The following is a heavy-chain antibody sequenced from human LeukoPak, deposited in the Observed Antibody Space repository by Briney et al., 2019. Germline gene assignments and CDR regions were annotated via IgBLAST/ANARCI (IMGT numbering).Heavy chain of an antibody. J-gene: IGHJ3*02. Sequence: PSETLSLTCTVSGGSIRSYYWGWIRQPPAKGLEWIGYIHYSESTKYNPSLKSRVTMSVDTSKNQFSLKLSSVTAADTAVYYCASRSGSFSDALDIWGQGTLVTVSS. V-gene: IGHV4-59*08. CDR1: GGSIRSYY. CDR3: ASRSGSFSDALDI. CDR2: IHYSEST. D-gene: IGHD3-10*01.